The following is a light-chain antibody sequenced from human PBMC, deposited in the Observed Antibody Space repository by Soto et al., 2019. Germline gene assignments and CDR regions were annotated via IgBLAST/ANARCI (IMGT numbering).Light chain of an antibody. V-gene: IGLV4-69*01. J-gene: IGLJ2*01. CDR1: SGHSSYA. CDR3: QTWGTGIRV. Sequence: QLVLTQSPSASASLGASVKLTCTLSSGHSSYAIAWHQQQPEKGPRYLMKLNSDGSHSKGDGIPDRFSGSSSGAERYLTISRLQSEDEADCYCQTWGTGIRVFGGGTKVTVL. CDR2: LNSDGSH.